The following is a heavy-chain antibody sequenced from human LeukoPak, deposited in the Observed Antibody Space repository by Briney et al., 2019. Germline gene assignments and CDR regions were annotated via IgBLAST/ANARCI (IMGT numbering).Heavy chain of an antibody. Sequence: SETLSLTCTVSGGSISSYYWSWVRQPPGKGLEWIGYIYDSGSTNYNPSLKSRVTISVDTSKNQFSLKLSSVTAADTAVYYCARVGGTNYYYYGMDVWGQGTTVTVSS. J-gene: IGHJ6*02. D-gene: IGHD1-1*01. CDR2: IYDSGST. V-gene: IGHV4-59*01. CDR3: ARVGGTNYYYYGMDV. CDR1: GGSISSYY.